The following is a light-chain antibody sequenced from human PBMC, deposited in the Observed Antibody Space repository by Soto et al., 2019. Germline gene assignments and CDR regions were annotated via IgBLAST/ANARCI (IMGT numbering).Light chain of an antibody. CDR1: QSVSSTY. Sequence: EIELTHAPGTMSLSLGDRATLSCRASQSVSSTYLAWYQQKFGQAPRLLIYGASSRATGIPDRFSGSGSGTDFTLTIIRLEPEDFAVYYCQQYGSSSGTFGQGTKGDI. V-gene: IGKV3-20*01. CDR2: GAS. CDR3: QQYGSSSGT. J-gene: IGKJ1*01.